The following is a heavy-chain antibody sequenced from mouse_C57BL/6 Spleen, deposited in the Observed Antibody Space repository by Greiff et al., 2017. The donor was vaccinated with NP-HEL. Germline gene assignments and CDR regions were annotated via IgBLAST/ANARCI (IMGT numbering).Heavy chain of an antibody. J-gene: IGHJ3*01. Sequence: QVQLQQSGAELVRPGTSVKMSCKASGYTFTNYWIGWAKQRPGHGLEWIGDIYPGGGYTNYNEKFKGKATLTADKSSSTAYMQFSSLTSEDSAIYYCARGDYYGSSYEGFAYWGQGTLVTVSA. V-gene: IGHV1-63*01. CDR3: ARGDYYGSSYEGFAY. CDR1: GYTFTNYW. D-gene: IGHD1-1*01. CDR2: IYPGGGYT.